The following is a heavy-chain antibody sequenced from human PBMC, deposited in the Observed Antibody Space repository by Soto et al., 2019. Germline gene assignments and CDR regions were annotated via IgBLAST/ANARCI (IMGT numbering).Heavy chain of an antibody. CDR1: GGTFSSYA. V-gene: IGHV1-69*13. J-gene: IGHJ4*02. D-gene: IGHD3-3*01. CDR2: IIPIFGTA. CDR3: ASSGYYDFWSGYSKFDY. Sequence: SVKVSCKASGGTFSSYAISWGRQAPGQRLEWMGGIIPIFGTANYAQKFQGRVTITADESTSTAYMELSSLRSEDTAVYYCASSGYYDFWSGYSKFDYWGQGTLVTVSS.